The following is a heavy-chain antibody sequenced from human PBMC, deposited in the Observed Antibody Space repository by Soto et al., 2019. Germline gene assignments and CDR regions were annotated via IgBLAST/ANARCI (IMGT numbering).Heavy chain of an antibody. CDR3: ARSTTGTTPLSWFDP. CDR2: ISAYNSNT. CDR1: GYTFTSYG. V-gene: IGHV1-18*01. J-gene: IGHJ5*02. D-gene: IGHD1-7*01. Sequence: ASVKVSCKASGYTFTSYGISWVRQAPGQGLEWMGWISAYNSNTNYAQKLQGRVTMTTDTSTSTAYMELRSLRSDDTAVYYCARSTTGTTPLSWFDPWGQGTLVTVSS.